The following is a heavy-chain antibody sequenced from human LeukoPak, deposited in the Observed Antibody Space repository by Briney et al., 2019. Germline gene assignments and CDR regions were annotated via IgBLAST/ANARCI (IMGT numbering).Heavy chain of an antibody. CDR2: ISSSSYI. J-gene: IGHJ4*02. CDR3: ARDAYSGYVEPDY. D-gene: IGHD5-12*01. V-gene: IGHV3-21*01. CDR1: GFTFSSYS. Sequence: GGSLRLSCAASGFTFSSYSMNWVRQAPGKGLEWVSSISSSSYIYYADSVKGRSTISRDNAKNSLYLQMNSLRAEDTAVYYCARDAYSGYVEPDYWGQGTLVTVSS.